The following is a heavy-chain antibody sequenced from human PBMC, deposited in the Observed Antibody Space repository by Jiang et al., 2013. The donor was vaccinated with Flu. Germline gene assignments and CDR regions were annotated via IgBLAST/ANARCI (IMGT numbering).Heavy chain of an antibody. CDR1: GGSISSY. Sequence: LLKPSETLSLTCTVSGGSISSYWSWIRQPAGKGLEWIGRIYPNGGTNFNPSLKSRLTMSIDTSKNQFSLKLSSVTAADTAMYYCARDGYSGYDNFDYVGPGNPGHRLL. CDR3: ARDGYSGYDNFDY. V-gene: IGHV4-4*07. J-gene: IGHJ4*02. CDR2: IYPNGGT. D-gene: IGHD5-12*01.